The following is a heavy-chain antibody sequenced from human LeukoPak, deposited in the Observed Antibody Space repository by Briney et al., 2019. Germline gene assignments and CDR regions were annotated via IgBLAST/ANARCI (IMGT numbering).Heavy chain of an antibody. J-gene: IGHJ5*02. Sequence: SETLSLACAVSGGSISSSNWWSWVRQPPGKGLEWIGEIYHSGSTNYNPSLKSRVTISVDKSKNQFSLKLSSVTAADTAVYYCARLLYGDYGNWFDPWGQGTLVTVSS. CDR1: GGSISSSNW. D-gene: IGHD4-17*01. V-gene: IGHV4-4*02. CDR3: ARLLYGDYGNWFDP. CDR2: IYHSGST.